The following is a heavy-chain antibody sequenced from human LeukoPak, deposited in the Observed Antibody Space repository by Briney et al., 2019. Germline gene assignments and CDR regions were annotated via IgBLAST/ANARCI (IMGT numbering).Heavy chain of an antibody. CDR3: ARVRDVTGLLY. V-gene: IGHV1-2*02. J-gene: IGHJ4*02. CDR1: GYTFTDYF. CDR2: INPKSGDT. D-gene: IGHD1-14*01. Sequence: GASVKVSCKASGYTFTDYFLHWVRQAPGRGREWMAWINPKSGDTKYTQNLQGRVTVTRDTSISTLSMELSRLISDDTAVYYCARVRDVTGLLYWGQGTLVTVSS.